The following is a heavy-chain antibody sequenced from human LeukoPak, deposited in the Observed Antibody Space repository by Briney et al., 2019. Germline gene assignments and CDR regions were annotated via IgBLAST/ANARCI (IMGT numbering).Heavy chain of an antibody. CDR3: AKDGGGLTGTTYYYYYMDV. CDR2: ISYDGSNE. V-gene: IGHV3-30*04. CDR1: GFTFSSYV. Sequence: RSGGSLRLSCAASGFTFSSYVMHWVRQAPGKGLEWVAIISYDGSNEYYADSVKGRSTISRDNSKNTLYLQMNSLRAEDTAVYYCAKDGGGLTGTTYYYYYMDVWGKGTTVTVSS. J-gene: IGHJ6*03. D-gene: IGHD1-20*01.